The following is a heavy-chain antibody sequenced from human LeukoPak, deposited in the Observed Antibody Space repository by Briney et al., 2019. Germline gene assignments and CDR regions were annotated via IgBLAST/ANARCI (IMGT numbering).Heavy chain of an antibody. CDR1: GFTFSSYA. CDR3: AKNDGAQQQLVRLGVFDY. Sequence: PGRSLRLSCAASGFTFSSYAMHWVRQAPGKGLEWVAVISYDGSNKYYADSVKGRFTISRDNSKNTLYLQMNSLRAEDTAVYYCAKNDGAQQQLVRLGVFDYWGQGTLVTVSS. V-gene: IGHV3-30-3*02. CDR2: ISYDGSNK. D-gene: IGHD6-13*01. J-gene: IGHJ4*02.